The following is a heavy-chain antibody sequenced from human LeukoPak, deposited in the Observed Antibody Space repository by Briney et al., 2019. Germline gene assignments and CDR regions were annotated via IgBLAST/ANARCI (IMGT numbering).Heavy chain of an antibody. CDR3: AKLASGTATEFDY. V-gene: IGHV3-30*18. CDR2: ISYDGSNE. J-gene: IGHJ4*02. CDR1: GFTFSSYG. Sequence: GGSLRLSCAASGFTFSSYGMHWVRQAPGKGLEWVAVISYDGSNEYYADSVKGRFTISRDNSKNTLYLQMNSLRAEDTAVYYCAKLASGTATEFDYWGQGTLVTVSS. D-gene: IGHD5-18*01.